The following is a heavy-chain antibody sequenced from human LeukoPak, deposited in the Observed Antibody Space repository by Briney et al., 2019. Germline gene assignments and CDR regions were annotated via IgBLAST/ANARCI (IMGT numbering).Heavy chain of an antibody. J-gene: IGHJ3*02. V-gene: IGHV3-23*01. Sequence: GGSLRLSCAASGFTFTTYARSWVRQAPGKGLEWVSVISGSGDSTYYADSVKGRFTISRDISKNTLYLQMKSLRAGDTAVYYCAKDKTYDDCWSGHDAFDIWGQGTMVTVSS. CDR2: ISGSGDST. CDR3: AKDKTYDDCWSGHDAFDI. D-gene: IGHD3-3*01. CDR1: GFTFTTYA.